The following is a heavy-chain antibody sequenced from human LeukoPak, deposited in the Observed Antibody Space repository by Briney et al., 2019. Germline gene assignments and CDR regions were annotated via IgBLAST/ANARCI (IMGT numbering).Heavy chain of an antibody. Sequence: GGSLRLSCAASGFIFSNYEMNWVRQAPGKGLEGVSYISSSGSTIYYADSVKGLCTISRDNARNSLYLQMNSLRAEDTAVYYCARDTRPTDRSGYYHPDYFDYWGQGTLVTVSS. CDR1: GFIFSNYE. CDR3: ARDTRPTDRSGYYHPDYFDY. J-gene: IGHJ4*02. D-gene: IGHD3-22*01. V-gene: IGHV3-48*03. CDR2: ISSSGSTI.